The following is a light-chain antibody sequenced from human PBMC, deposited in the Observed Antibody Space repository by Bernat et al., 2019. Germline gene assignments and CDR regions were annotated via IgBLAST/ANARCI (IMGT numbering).Light chain of an antibody. CDR3: QQYNNWHTWT. V-gene: IGKV3-15*01. J-gene: IGKJ1*01. CDR1: QSVSSN. Sequence: EIVMTQSPATLSVSPGERATLSCGASQSVSSNLAWYQQRPGQAPRLLIYGASTRPTGIPARFSGSGSGTEFTLTISSLQSEDFAVYFCQQYNNWHTWTFGQGTKVEIK. CDR2: GAS.